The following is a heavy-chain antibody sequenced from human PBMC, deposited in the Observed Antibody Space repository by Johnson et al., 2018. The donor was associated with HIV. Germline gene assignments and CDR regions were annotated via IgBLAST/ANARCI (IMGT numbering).Heavy chain of an antibody. D-gene: IGHD3-16*01. V-gene: IGHV3-30*02. Sequence: VQLVESGGGVVQPGGSLRLSCAASDFTFSSYGMHWVRQAPGKGLEWVTFIQYDGSNKYYADSVKGRFTISRDNAKNSLYLQMNSLRAEDTAIYYCAKDWADQDSFDIWGQGTMVTVSS. CDR1: DFTFSSYG. CDR2: IQYDGSNK. CDR3: AKDWADQDSFDI. J-gene: IGHJ3*02.